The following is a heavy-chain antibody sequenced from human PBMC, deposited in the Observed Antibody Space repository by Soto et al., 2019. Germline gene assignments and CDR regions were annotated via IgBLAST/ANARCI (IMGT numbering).Heavy chain of an antibody. J-gene: IGHJ4*02. V-gene: IGHV5-51*01. CDR3: VRSPRSSPYFDV. Sequence: GESLKISCQCSGYTFSNFWIGWVRQLPGQGLEWMRIIYPGDHETRYSPSFLGKVTISAEKSINTAYLQWSSLEASDSAFYFCVRSPRSSPYFDVWGQGALVTVSS. CDR2: IYPGDHET. D-gene: IGHD6-13*01. CDR1: GYTFSNFW.